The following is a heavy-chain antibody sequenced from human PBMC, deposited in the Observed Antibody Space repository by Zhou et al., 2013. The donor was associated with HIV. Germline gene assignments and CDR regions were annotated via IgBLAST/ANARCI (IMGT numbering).Heavy chain of an antibody. D-gene: IGHD1-1*01. J-gene: IGHJ6*03. CDR3: ARALSARWNGGGFFYMDV. CDR2: ISAYNANI. CDR1: GYILTGFG. Sequence: QVQLVQSGPEVKTPGASVKVSCKASGYILTGFGISWVRQAPGQGPEWMGWISAYNANIHYAQRLRDRLSMTTDTSTNTAYMELRSLRSDDTAVYYCARALSARWNGGGFFYMDVWGKGTTVTVS. V-gene: IGHV1-18*01.